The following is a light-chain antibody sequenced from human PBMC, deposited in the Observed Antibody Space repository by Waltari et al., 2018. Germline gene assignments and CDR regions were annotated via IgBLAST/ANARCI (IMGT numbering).Light chain of an antibody. CDR3: QQTFTSPRS. V-gene: IGKV1-39*01. CDR2: GAS. J-gene: IGKJ2*03. CDR1: QSISNY. Sequence: DIQKTQSQSSLTESVGDRVTITCRASQSISNYLHWYQQKPGKAPNLIIFGASGLQSGVPTRFSGSGFGATFTLTISSLQPEDVATYYCQQTFTSPRSFGQGTRLEI.